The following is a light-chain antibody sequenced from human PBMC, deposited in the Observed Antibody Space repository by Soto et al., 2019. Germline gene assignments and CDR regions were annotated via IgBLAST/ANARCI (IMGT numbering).Light chain of an antibody. CDR1: QTVNNNY. Sequence: ELGLTQSPCTLSLYPGERATLSCRASQTVNNNYLAWYQQIPGQAPRLLISGASGRATGTPDRFSGSASGTGFTLTISRLEPEDFAVYYCQQYGSSPLTFGGGTKVDIK. V-gene: IGKV3-20*01. J-gene: IGKJ4*01. CDR2: GAS. CDR3: QQYGSSPLT.